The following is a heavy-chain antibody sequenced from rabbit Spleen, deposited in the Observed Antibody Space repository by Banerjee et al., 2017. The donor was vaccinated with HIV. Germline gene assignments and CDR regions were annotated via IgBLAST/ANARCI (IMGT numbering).Heavy chain of an antibody. D-gene: IGHD4-1*01. V-gene: IGHV1S40*01. J-gene: IGHJ4*01. Sequence: QALEESGGDLVKPGASLTLTCTVSGFSFSSGYDMCWVRQAPGKGLEWIADIATSSSGSTYYANWVNGRFTISSDNAQYIVDLQMNSQTAADTATYFCARETSSGWGVVSYYFNLWGQGTLVTVS. CDR3: ARETSSGWGVVSYYFNL. CDR2: IATSSSGST. CDR1: GFSFSSGYD.